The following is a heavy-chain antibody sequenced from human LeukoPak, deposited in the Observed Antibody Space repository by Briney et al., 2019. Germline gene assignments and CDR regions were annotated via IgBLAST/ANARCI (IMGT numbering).Heavy chain of an antibody. J-gene: IGHJ3*02. Sequence: NASETLSLTCTVSGGSISSYYWSWIRQPPGKGLEWIWYIYYSGSTNYNPSLMSRVTISVDTSKNQFSLKLSSVTAADTAVYYCARVSWDSGAFDIWGQGTMVTVSS. CDR3: ARVSWDSGAFDI. V-gene: IGHV4-59*01. CDR2: IYYSGST. CDR1: GGSISSYY. D-gene: IGHD1-26*01.